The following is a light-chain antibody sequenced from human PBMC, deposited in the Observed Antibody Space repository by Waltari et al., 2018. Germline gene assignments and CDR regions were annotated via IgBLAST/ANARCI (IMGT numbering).Light chain of an antibody. CDR2: IDN. Sequence: QSVLTQPPSASGTPGQRVSISCSGSASNIGSDTANWYQQLPGTAPKLLSYIDNRRPAGVPDRFSGSKSGTSASLAISGLQSEDEADYFCAAWDKSLNGVVFGGGTRLTVL. CDR1: ASNIGSDT. V-gene: IGLV1-44*01. CDR3: AAWDKSLNGVV. J-gene: IGLJ2*01.